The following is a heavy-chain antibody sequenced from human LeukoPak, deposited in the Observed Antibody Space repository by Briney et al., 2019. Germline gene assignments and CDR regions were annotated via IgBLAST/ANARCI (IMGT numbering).Heavy chain of an antibody. V-gene: IGHV4-34*01. CDR1: GGSFSGYY. Sequence: SETLSLTCAVYGGSFSGYYWSWIRQPPGKGLEWIGEINHSGSTNYNPSLKSRVTMSVDTSKNQFSLQLSSVTAADTAVYYCAREQSISGTRGDWFDAWGQGTLVTVSS. J-gene: IGHJ5*02. CDR2: INHSGST. D-gene: IGHD1-20*01. CDR3: AREQSISGTRGDWFDA.